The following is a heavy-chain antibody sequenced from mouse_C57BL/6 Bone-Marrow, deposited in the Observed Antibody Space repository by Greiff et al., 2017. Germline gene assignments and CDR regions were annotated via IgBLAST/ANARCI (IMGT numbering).Heavy chain of an antibody. V-gene: IGHV5-17*01. CDR3: ERHDGFSWFAY. Sequence: EVKLVESGGGLVKPGGSLKLSCAASGFTFSDYGMHWVRQAPEKGLEWVAYISSGSSTIYYADTVKGRFTISRDNAKNTLFLQMTSLRSEDTAMYYCERHDGFSWFAYWGQGTLVTVSA. J-gene: IGHJ3*01. D-gene: IGHD2-3*01. CDR1: GFTFSDYG. CDR2: ISSGSSTI.